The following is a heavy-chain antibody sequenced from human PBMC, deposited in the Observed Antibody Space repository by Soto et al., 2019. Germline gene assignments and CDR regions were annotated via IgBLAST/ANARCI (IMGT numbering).Heavy chain of an antibody. CDR1: GFTVSSKY. CDR2: IQSGGPT. J-gene: IGHJ6*04. CDR3: ARDDVFCDGGRCYGVPLDV. V-gene: IGHV3-66*01. D-gene: IGHD2-15*01. Sequence: GGSLRLSCAASGFTVSSKYMSWVRQAPGKGLEWVSLIQSGGPTYYADSVKGRFTISRDTSENTVHLQMDSLRAEDTGVYYCARDDVFCDGGRCYGVPLDVWGKGTPVTVSS.